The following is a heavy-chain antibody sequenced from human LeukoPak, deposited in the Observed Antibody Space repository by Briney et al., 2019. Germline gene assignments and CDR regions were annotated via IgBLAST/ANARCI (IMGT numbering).Heavy chain of an antibody. CDR2: IIPILGIA. D-gene: IGHD3-10*01. CDR1: GGTFSSYA. V-gene: IGHV1-69*04. CDR3: ARDLGLRGVTNWFDT. J-gene: IGHJ5*02. Sequence: GASVKVSCKASGGTFSSYAISWVRQAPGQGLEWMGRIIPILGIANYAQKFQGRVTMTRDTSTSTVYMELSSLRSEDTALYYCARDLGLRGVTNWFDTWGQGTLVTVSS.